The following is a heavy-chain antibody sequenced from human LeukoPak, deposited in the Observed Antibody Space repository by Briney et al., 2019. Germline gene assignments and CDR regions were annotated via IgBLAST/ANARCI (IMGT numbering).Heavy chain of an antibody. CDR1: GGSISSGDYY. J-gene: IGHJ4*02. CDR3: AWNSDFSFDY. D-gene: IGHD3-3*01. V-gene: IGHV4-30-4*01. CDR2: IYHTGST. Sequence: SQTLSLTCTVSGGSISSGDYYWSWIRQPPGKGLEWIGYIYHTGSTYYNSSLESRVTISLDTSKNQFSLKLSSLTAADTAVYYCAWNSDFSFDYWGQGTLVTVSS.